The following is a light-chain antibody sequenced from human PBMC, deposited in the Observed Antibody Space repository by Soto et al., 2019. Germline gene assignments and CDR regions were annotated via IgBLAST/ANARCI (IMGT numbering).Light chain of an antibody. V-gene: IGKV1-27*01. CDR1: QGISNY. CDR2: AAS. CDR3: QKYDSGLRT. Sequence: DIQMTQSPSSLSASVGDRVTITCRASQGISNYLDWYQQKPGKVPKLLMYAASTLQSGVPSRFSGSGSGTDFTLTISSLQPEDVATDYCQKYDSGLRTFGQGTRVEIK. J-gene: IGKJ5*01.